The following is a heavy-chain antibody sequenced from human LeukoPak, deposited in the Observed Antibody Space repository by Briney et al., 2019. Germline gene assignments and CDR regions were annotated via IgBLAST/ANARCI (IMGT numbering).Heavy chain of an antibody. CDR3: ARDFTPPHCTSTSCPRGGWFDP. J-gene: IGHJ5*02. D-gene: IGHD2-2*01. Sequence: ASVKVSCKASGYTFTSYGITWVRQAPGQGLEWMGWINPFNANTAYAQNLQGRVTMTTDTSTNTAYMDLRSLGSDDPAVYYCARDFTPPHCTSTSCPRGGWFDPWGQRTLVTVSS. V-gene: IGHV1-18*01. CDR2: INPFNANT. CDR1: GYTFTSYG.